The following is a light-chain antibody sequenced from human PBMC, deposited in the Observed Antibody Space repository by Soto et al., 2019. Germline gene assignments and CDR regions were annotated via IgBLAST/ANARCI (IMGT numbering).Light chain of an antibody. CDR2: GAS. CDR3: QQYNNWPPIT. Sequence: EIVMTQSPATLSVSPGERATLSCRASQSVSSNLAWYQQNPGQAPRLLIYGASTRATGIPARFSGSGSGTEFTLTISRLPSYYCAVYYCQQYNNWPPITFGQGTRLEIK. CDR1: QSVSSN. V-gene: IGKV3-15*01. J-gene: IGKJ5*01.